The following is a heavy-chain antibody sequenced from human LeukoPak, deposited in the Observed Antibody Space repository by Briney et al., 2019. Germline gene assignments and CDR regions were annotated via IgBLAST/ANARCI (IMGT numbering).Heavy chain of an antibody. CDR1: GGSISSSSYY. Sequence: SETLSLTCTVSGGSISSSSYYWGWIRQPPGKGLEWIGSIYYSGSTYYNPSLKSRVTISVDTSKNQFSLKLSSVTAADTAVYYCAIPLDTAKVPFDYWGQGTLVTVSS. CDR3: AIPLDTAKVPFDY. CDR2: IYYSGST. D-gene: IGHD5-18*01. V-gene: IGHV4-39*01. J-gene: IGHJ4*02.